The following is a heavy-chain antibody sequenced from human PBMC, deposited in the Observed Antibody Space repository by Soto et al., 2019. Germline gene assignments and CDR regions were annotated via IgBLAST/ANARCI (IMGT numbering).Heavy chain of an antibody. D-gene: IGHD3-10*01. CDR2: INHSGST. CDR1: GGSFRGYY. CDR3: ARGPESYNWFDS. Sequence: SETLSLTCAVYGGSFRGYYWSWIRQPPGKGLEWIGEINHSGSTNYNPSLKSRVTISVDTSKNQFSLKLSSVTAADTAVYYCARGPESYNWFDSWGQGTLVTVSS. J-gene: IGHJ5*01. V-gene: IGHV4-34*01.